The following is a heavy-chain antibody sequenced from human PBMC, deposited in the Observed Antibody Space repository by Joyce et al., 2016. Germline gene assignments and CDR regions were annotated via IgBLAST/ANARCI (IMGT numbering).Heavy chain of an antibody. D-gene: IGHD6-19*01. V-gene: IGHV4-34*02. CDR1: GGPFGGFF. Sequence: QVQLRQWGAGLLKRSETLSLTCALSGGPFGGFFWTWVRQPPGKALEWIGDITTSGATNYNPSLRSRVAISVDTSNNQFSLTLTSLSAADMAVYYCARSQWLAPLLYWGQGTLVTVSP. CDR2: ITTSGAT. CDR3: ARSQWLAPLLY. J-gene: IGHJ4*02.